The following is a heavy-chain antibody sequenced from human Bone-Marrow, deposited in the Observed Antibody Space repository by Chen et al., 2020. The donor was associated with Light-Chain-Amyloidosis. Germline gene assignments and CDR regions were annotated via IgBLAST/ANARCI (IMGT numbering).Heavy chain of an antibody. J-gene: IGHJ5*02. Sequence: EVQLVESGGGLVQPGRSLRLSCTASGFTFGDYAMSWVRQAPGKGLEWVGFIRSKAYGGTTEYAASVKGRFTISRDDSKSIAYLQMNSLKTEDTAVYYCTRDVTSKARFLEWVGFDPWGQGTLVTVSS. CDR1: GFTFGDYA. CDR2: IRSKAYGGTT. D-gene: IGHD3-3*01. V-gene: IGHV3-49*04. CDR3: TRDVTSKARFLEWVGFDP.